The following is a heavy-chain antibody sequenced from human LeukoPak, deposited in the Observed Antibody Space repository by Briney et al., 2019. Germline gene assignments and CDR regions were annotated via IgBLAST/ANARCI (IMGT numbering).Heavy chain of an antibody. Sequence: GGSLRLSCAASGFSFSTYHMHWVRQAPGKGLEWVAVIRSDEINEYYADSVKGRFTISSDNSMNTLYLQMNSLRTDNTAIYYCARNLGNWGNADYWGQGTLVTVSS. D-gene: IGHD7-27*01. CDR2: IRSDEINE. CDR3: ARNLGNWGNADY. J-gene: IGHJ4*02. V-gene: IGHV3-30*02. CDR1: GFSFSTYH.